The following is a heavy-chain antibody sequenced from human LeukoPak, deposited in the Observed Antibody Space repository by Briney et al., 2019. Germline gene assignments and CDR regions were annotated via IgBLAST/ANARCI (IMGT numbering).Heavy chain of an antibody. D-gene: IGHD3-22*01. J-gene: IGHJ4*02. CDR1: GYTFTRYG. Sequence: GASVKVSSKASGYTFTRYGISWVRQAPGQGLEWMGWISAYNGNTNYAQKLQGRVTMTTDTSTSTAYMELRSLRSDDTAVYYCARDLSLVVSNPLDYWGQGTLVTVSS. V-gene: IGHV1-18*01. CDR3: ARDLSLVVSNPLDY. CDR2: ISAYNGNT.